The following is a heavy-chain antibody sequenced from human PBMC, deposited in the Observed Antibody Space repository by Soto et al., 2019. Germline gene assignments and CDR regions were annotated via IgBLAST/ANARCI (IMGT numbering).Heavy chain of an antibody. CDR1: GFTLRSHR. D-gene: IGHD3-10*01. Sequence: EVQLVESGGGLVQPGGSLRVSCAASGFTLRSHRIHWVRQAPGKGLEWVSRIDTDGGGTSYADSVKGRFTISTDNAKNTVYLQMNGLRAEDTAVYYCASNEAKGRITMVRGVYNWGQGTLVTVSS. CDR3: ASNEAKGRITMVRGVYN. CDR2: IDTDGGGT. V-gene: IGHV3-74*01. J-gene: IGHJ4*02.